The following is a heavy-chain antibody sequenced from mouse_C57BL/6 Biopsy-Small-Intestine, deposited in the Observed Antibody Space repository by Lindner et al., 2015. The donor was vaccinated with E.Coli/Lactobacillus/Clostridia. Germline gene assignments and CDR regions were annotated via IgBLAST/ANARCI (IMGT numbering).Heavy chain of an antibody. Sequence: VQLQESGAELVKPGASVKLSCTASGFNIKDYYLHWVKQRTEQGLEWIGRIDPEDDETEYAPKFQGKATITADTSSNTAYLQLISLTSEDTAVYYCAPLFAYWGQGTLVTVSA. J-gene: IGHJ3*01. CDR2: IDPEDDET. D-gene: IGHD6-1*01. CDR1: GFNIKDYY. V-gene: IGHV14-2*01. CDR3: APLFAY.